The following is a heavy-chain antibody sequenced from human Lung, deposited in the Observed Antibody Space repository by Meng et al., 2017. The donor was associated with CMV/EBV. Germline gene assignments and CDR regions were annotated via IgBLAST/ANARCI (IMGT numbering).Heavy chain of an antibody. D-gene: IGHD6-19*01. J-gene: IGHJ4*02. Sequence: QVQLRESGPALVKPSETLSLTCAVSGDSITNHNWWAWVRQPPGKGLEWIGEIPHRGSSAYNPSLKSRVTISVDKSKNQFSLNLSSVTAADTAVYYCARVGQWLPIDYWGQGTLVTVSS. CDR1: GDSITNHNW. CDR3: ARVGQWLPIDY. CDR2: IPHRGSS. V-gene: IGHV4-4*02.